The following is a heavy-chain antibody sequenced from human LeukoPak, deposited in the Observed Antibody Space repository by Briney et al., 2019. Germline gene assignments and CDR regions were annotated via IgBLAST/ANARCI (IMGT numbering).Heavy chain of an antibody. D-gene: IGHD6-19*01. CDR2: IYHSGST. CDR3: ARADRQWLVHDY. Sequence: SETLSLTCTVSGYSISSGYYWGWIRQPPGKGLEWIGSIYHSGSTYYNPSLKSRVTISVDTSKNQFSLKLSSVTAADTAVYYCARADRQWLVHDYWGQGTLVTVSS. J-gene: IGHJ4*02. CDR1: GYSISSGYY. V-gene: IGHV4-38-2*02.